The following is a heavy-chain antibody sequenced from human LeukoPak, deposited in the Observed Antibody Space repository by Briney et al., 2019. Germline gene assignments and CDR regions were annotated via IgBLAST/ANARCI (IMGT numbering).Heavy chain of an antibody. CDR2: IIPIFGTA. J-gene: IGHJ6*03. D-gene: IGHD5-24*01. CDR1: GGTFSSYA. CDR3: ASASGAVEMATISAYYYYYMDV. Sequence: SVKVSCKASGGTFSSYAISWVRQAPGQGLEWMGGIIPIFGTANYAQKFQGRVTITTDESTSTAYMELSSLRSEDTAVYYCASASGAVEMATISAYYYYYMDVWGKGTTVTVSS. V-gene: IGHV1-69*05.